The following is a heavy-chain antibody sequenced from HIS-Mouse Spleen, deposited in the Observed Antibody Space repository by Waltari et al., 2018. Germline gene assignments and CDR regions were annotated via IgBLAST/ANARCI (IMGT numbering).Heavy chain of an antibody. V-gene: IGHV4-59*01. J-gene: IGHJ2*01. CDR1: GGSISSYY. CDR3: ARASRDLLLPRYFDI. CDR2: IYYSGST. Sequence: QVQLQESGPGLVKPSETLSLTCTVSGGSISSYYWSWIRQPPGKGLEWIGYIYYSGSTNYNPSLKSRVTISVDTSKNQFSLKLRSVTAADTAVYYCARASRDLLLPRYFDIWGRGTLVTVSS.